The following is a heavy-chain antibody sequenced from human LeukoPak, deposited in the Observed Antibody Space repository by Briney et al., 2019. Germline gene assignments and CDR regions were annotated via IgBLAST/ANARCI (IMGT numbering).Heavy chain of an antibody. J-gene: IGHJ5*02. D-gene: IGHD5-18*01. V-gene: IGHV3-33*01. CDR1: GFTFSSYG. CDR3: ARWGPDTAMVNWFDP. Sequence: GGSLRLSCSASGFTFSSYGMHWVRQAPGKGLEWVAVIWYDGSNKYYADSVKGRFTISRDNSKNTLYLQMNSLRAEDTAVYYCARWGPDTAMVNWFDPWGQGTPVTVSS. CDR2: IWYDGSNK.